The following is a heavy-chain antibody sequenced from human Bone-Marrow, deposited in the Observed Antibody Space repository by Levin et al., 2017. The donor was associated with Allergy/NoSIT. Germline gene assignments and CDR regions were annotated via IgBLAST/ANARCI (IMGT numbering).Heavy chain of an antibody. V-gene: IGHV1-8*01. CDR2: MNPNSGNT. J-gene: IGHJ4*02. CDR3: ATAHAWGQGNY. CDR1: GYTFTSYD. Sequence: GESLKISCKASGYTFTSYDINWVRQATGQGLEWMGWMNPNSGNTGYAQKFQGRVTMTRNTSISTAYMELSSLRSEDTAVYYCATAHAWGQGNYRGQGTLVTVSS. D-gene: IGHD3-10*01.